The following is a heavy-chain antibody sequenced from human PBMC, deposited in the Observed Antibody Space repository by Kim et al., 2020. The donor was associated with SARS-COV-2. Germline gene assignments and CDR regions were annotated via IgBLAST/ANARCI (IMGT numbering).Heavy chain of an antibody. CDR3: ARDQWVLRFLEWYNTGWGMDV. Sequence: GGSLRLSCAASGFTFSDYYMSWIRQAPGKGLEWVSYISNSGSTIYYADSVKGRFTNSRDNAKNSLYLQMNSLRAEDTAVYYCARDQWVLRFLEWYNTGWGMDVWGQGTTVTVSS. V-gene: IGHV3-11*01. CDR1: GFTFSDYY. D-gene: IGHD3-3*01. J-gene: IGHJ6*02. CDR2: ISNSGSTI.